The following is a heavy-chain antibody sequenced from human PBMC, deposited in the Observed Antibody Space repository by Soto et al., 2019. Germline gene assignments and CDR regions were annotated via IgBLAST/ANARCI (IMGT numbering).Heavy chain of an antibody. J-gene: IGHJ6*03. Sequence: QVQLQQWGAGLLKPSETLSLTCAVYGGSFSDFHWSWIRPPPGKGLEWIGEIHHRGNTNYNPSLRSRVTMSVDTSQNQFSLKMTSVTAADTAVYYCARTHYSMDVWDKGTTVTVSS. V-gene: IGHV4-34*01. CDR3: ARTHYSMDV. CDR1: GGSFSDFH. CDR2: IHHRGNT.